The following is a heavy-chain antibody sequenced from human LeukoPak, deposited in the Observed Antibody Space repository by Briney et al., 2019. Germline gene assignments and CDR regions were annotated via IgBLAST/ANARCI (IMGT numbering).Heavy chain of an antibody. CDR3: AKWAGYSTSTPFDY. CDR2: VGDTGDST. Sequence: GGSLRLSCAASGFTFSSYAMSWVRQAPGRGLEWVSFVGDTGDSTYYADSVKGRFTTSRDNFKNTLYLQMNSLRVEDTAVYYCAKWAGYSTSTPFDYWGQGTLVTVSP. CDR1: GFTFSSYA. J-gene: IGHJ4*02. D-gene: IGHD6-13*01. V-gene: IGHV3-23*01.